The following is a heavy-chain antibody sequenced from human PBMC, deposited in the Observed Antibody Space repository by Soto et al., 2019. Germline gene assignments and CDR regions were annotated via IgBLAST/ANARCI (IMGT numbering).Heavy chain of an antibody. J-gene: IGHJ5*02. CDR3: AREYYDSSGYYRDWFDP. CDR2: IYTSGST. D-gene: IGHD3-22*01. CDR1: GGSISSYY. V-gene: IGHV4-4*07. Sequence: PSETLSLTCTVSGGSISSYYWSWIRQPAGKGLEWIGRIYTSGSTNYNPSLKSRVTMSVDTSKNQFSLKLSSVTAADTAVYYCAREYYDSSGYYRDWFDPWGQGTLVTVSS.